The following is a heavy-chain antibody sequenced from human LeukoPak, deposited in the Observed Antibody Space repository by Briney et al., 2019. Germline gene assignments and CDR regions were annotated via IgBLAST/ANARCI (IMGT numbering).Heavy chain of an antibody. J-gene: IGHJ6*04. CDR1: GFAFGDYS. V-gene: IGHV3-49*04. CDR2: IRRKGYGGTT. Sequence: GGSLRLSCTASGFAFGDYSLSWVRQAPEKGLEWVGFIRRKGYGGTTEYAPSVKGRFIISRDDSKSTAYLQMNSLKTEDTAVYYCTRDHDFWSGPFDVWGKGTTVTVSS. D-gene: IGHD3-3*01. CDR3: TRDHDFWSGPFDV.